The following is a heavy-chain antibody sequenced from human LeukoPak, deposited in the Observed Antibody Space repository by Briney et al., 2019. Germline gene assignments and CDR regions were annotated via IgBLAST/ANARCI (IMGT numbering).Heavy chain of an antibody. D-gene: IGHD3-22*01. CDR2: IIPIFGTA. J-gene: IGHJ4*02. CDR1: GGTFSSYA. Sequence: GASVKVSCKASGGTFSSYAISWVRQAPGQGLEWMGGIIPIFGTANYAQKFQGRVTITADESTSTAYMELSSLRSEDTAVYYCARDRSYYDSSGYSHGHFDYWGQGTLVTVSS. CDR3: ARDRSYYDSSGYSHGHFDY. V-gene: IGHV1-69*13.